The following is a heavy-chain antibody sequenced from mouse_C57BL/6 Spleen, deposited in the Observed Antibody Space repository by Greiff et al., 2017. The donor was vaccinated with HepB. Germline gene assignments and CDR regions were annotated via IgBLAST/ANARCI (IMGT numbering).Heavy chain of an antibody. CDR2: ISSGSSTI. D-gene: IGHD2-5*01. CDR3: ARRNCYSNYDY. J-gene: IGHJ2*01. CDR1: GFTFSDYG. V-gene: IGHV5-17*01. Sequence: EVKLVESGGGLVKPGGSLKLSCAASGFTFSDYGMHWVRQAPEKGLEWVAYISSGSSTIYYADTVKGRFTISRDNAKNTLFLQMTSLRSEDTAMYYCARRNCYSNYDYWGQGTTLTVSS.